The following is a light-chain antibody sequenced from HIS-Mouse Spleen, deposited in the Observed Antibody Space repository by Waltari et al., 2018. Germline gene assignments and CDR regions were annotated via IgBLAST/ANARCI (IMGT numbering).Light chain of an antibody. CDR2: AAS. CDR1: QGISSY. V-gene: IGKV1-8*01. Sequence: AIRMTQSPSSFSASTGDRVTITCRASQGISSYLAWYQQKPGKAPKLLIYAASTLQSGVPSRFSGSGSGTDFTLTISCLQSEDFATYYCQQYYSYRLTFGPGTKVDIK. CDR3: QQYYSYRLT. J-gene: IGKJ3*01.